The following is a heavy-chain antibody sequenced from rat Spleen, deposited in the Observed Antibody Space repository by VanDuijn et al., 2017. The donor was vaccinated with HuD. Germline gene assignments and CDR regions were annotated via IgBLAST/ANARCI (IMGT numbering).Heavy chain of an antibody. D-gene: IGHD4-1*01. V-gene: IGHV5-7*01. CDR3: TRAGYADYFDY. Sequence: EVQLVESGGGLVQPGRSLKLSCAASGFTFSDYNMAWVRQAPKKGLEWVAAFLYDGSSTYYRDSVKGRFTISRDNAKSTLYLQMDSLRSEDTATYYCTRAGYADYFDYWGQGVMVTVSS. CDR1: GFTFSDYN. J-gene: IGHJ2*01. CDR2: FLYDGSST.